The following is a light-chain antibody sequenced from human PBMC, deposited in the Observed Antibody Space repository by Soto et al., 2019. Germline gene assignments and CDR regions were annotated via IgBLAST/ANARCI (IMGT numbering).Light chain of an antibody. V-gene: IGKV1-5*03. J-gene: IGKJ1*01. Sequence: IQMTQSPSTLSASVGDRVTITCRASQRIDTWLAWYQHKPGKAPKLLIYKASTLKSGVQSRFSGSGSGTEFTLTISSLQPDDFATYYCKHYNSYSEAFGQGTKVDI. CDR3: KHYNSYSEA. CDR1: QRIDTW. CDR2: KAS.